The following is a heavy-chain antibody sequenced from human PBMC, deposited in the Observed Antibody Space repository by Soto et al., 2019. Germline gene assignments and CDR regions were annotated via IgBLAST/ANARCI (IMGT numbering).Heavy chain of an antibody. CDR2: ISGSGGST. CDR1: GFTFSSYA. CDR3: AKGGCYSPAACGMDV. Sequence: EVQLLESGGGLVQPGGSLRLSCAASGFTFSSYAMSWVRQAPGKGLEWVSAISGSGGSTYYADSVKGRFTISRDNSKNTLYLQMNSRRAEDTAVYYCAKGGCYSPAACGMDVWGQGTTVTVSS. V-gene: IGHV3-23*01. D-gene: IGHD2-21*01. J-gene: IGHJ6*02.